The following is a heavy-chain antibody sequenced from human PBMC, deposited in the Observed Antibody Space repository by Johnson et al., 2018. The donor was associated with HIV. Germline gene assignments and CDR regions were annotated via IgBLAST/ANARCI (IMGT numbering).Heavy chain of an antibody. V-gene: IGHV3-30*02. CDR2: IRFDGSNK. Sequence: QVQLVESGGGVVQPGGSLRLSCAASGFTFNTYGIHWVRQAPGKGLEWVAFIRFDGSNKYYADSVKGRFAISRDNSKNTLYLQMNSLRAEDTAVYYCASPEAPYYDILTGYYAAFDIWGQGTMVTVSS. J-gene: IGHJ3*02. CDR3: ASPEAPYYDILTGYYAAFDI. CDR1: GFTFNTYG. D-gene: IGHD3-9*01.